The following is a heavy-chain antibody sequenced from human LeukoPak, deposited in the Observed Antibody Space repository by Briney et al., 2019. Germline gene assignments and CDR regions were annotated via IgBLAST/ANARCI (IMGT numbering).Heavy chain of an antibody. J-gene: IGHJ4*02. Sequence: SETLSLTCTVSGGSISSYYWSWIRQPPGKGLEWIGYIYYSGSTNYNPSLKSRVTISVDTSKNQFSLKLSSVTAADTAVYYCAGTGRGYSYGYSGYYFDYWGQGTLVTVSS. CDR2: IYYSGST. V-gene: IGHV4-59*08. CDR1: GGSISSYY. CDR3: AGTGRGYSYGYSGYYFDY. D-gene: IGHD5-18*01.